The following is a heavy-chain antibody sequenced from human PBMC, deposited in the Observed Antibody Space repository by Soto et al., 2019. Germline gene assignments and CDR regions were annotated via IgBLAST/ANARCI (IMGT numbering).Heavy chain of an antibody. D-gene: IGHD2-15*01. V-gene: IGHV4-34*01. CDR1: GGSFSGYY. Sequence: SETLSLTCAVYGGSFSGYYWPWIRQLPGTGLEWIGEINHSGSTNYNPSLKSRVTISVDTSKNQFSLKLSSVTAADTAVYYCARHLTYCSAGSCYSDFPYYGMDVWGQGTTVT. J-gene: IGHJ6*02. CDR3: ARHLTYCSAGSCYSDFPYYGMDV. CDR2: INHSGST.